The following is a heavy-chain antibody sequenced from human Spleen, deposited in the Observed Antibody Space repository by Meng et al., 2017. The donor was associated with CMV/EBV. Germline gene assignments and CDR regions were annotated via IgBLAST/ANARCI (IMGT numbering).Heavy chain of an antibody. D-gene: IGHD4-17*01. CDR3: ARLYGDYIPIDY. CDR2: ISWNSGSI. Sequence: GGSLRLSCAASGFTFDDYAMHWVRQAPGKGLEWVSGISWNSGSIGYADSVKGRFTISRDNAKNSLYLQMNSLRAEDMALYYCARLYGDYIPIDYWGQGTLVTVSS. CDR1: GFTFDDYA. J-gene: IGHJ4*02. V-gene: IGHV3-9*03.